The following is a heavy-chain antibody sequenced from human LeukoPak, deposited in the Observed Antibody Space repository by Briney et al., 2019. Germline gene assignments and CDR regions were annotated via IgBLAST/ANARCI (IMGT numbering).Heavy chain of an antibody. Sequence: GGSLRLSCAASGFTFSSYGMHWVRQAPGKGLEWVAVIWYDGSNKYYADSVKGRFTISRDNSKNTLYLQMNSLRAEDTAVYYCARFAVPITGTTSAPDYWGQGTLVNVSS. J-gene: IGHJ4*02. V-gene: IGHV3-33*01. D-gene: IGHD1-7*01. CDR2: IWYDGSNK. CDR3: ARFAVPITGTTSAPDY. CDR1: GFTFSSYG.